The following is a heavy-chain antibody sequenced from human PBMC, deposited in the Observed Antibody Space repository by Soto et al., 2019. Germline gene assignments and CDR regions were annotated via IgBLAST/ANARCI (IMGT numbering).Heavy chain of an antibody. Sequence: QVQLVQSGAEVKKPGASVKVSCKASGGTFSSYAISWVRQAPGHGLEWMGGIIPIFGTANYAQKFQGRVTITADESTSTAYMELSSLRSEDPAVYYCARWLSGSYWKGAFDIWGQGTMVTVSS. CDR2: IIPIFGTA. CDR3: ARWLSGSYWKGAFDI. CDR1: GGTFSSYA. D-gene: IGHD1-26*01. V-gene: IGHV1-69*01. J-gene: IGHJ3*02.